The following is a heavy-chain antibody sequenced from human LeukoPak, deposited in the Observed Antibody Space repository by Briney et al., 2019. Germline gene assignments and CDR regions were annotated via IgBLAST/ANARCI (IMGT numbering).Heavy chain of an antibody. CDR3: ASRTTGTSNGHYFDY. CDR1: GGSISSYY. Sequence: PSETLSLTCTVSGGSISSYYWSWIRQPPGKGLEWIGYIYYSGSTNYNPSLKSRVTISVDTSKNQFSLKLSSVTAADTAVYYCASRTTGTSNGHYFDYWGQGTLVTVSS. CDR2: IYYSGST. V-gene: IGHV4-59*08. J-gene: IGHJ4*02. D-gene: IGHD1-14*01.